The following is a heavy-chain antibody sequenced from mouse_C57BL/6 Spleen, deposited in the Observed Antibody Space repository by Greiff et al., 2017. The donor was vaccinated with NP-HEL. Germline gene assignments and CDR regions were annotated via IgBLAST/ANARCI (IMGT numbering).Heavy chain of an antibody. V-gene: IGHV1-50*01. D-gene: IGHD3-2*02. CDR3: ARRGQLRLTGGLYYFDY. CDR2: IDPSDSYT. Sequence: VQLQQPGAEPVKPGASVKLSCKASGYTFTSYWMQWVKQRPGQGLEWIGEIDPSDSYTNYNQKFKGKATLTVDTSSSTAYMQLSSLTSEDSAVYYCARRGQLRLTGGLYYFDYWGQGTTLTVSS. CDR1: GYTFTSYW. J-gene: IGHJ2*01.